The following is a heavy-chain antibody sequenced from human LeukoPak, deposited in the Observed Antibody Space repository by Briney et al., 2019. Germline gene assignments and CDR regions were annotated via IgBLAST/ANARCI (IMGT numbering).Heavy chain of an antibody. D-gene: IGHD3-3*01. CDR1: GGSFSGYY. V-gene: IGHV4-34*01. CDR3: ARGQHTYYGFWSGKASNWFDP. CDR2: INHSGST. J-gene: IGHJ5*02. Sequence: PSETLSLTCAVYGGSFSGYYWSWIRQPPGKGLEWIGEINHSGSTNYNPSLKSRVTISVDTSKNQFSLKLSSVTAAATAVYYCARGQHTYYGFWSGKASNWFDPWGQGTLVTVSS.